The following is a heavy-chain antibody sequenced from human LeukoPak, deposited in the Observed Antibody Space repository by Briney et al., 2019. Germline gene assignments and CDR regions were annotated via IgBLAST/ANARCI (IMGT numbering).Heavy chain of an antibody. Sequence: GGSLRLSCAASGLTFSTYSMNWFRQAPGKGLEWGSLIYSGGSTYYADSVKGRFTISRDNSKNTLYLQMSGLRAEDTAVYYCARVQFGGGPDAFDIWGQGTMVTVSS. V-gene: IGHV3-53*01. J-gene: IGHJ3*02. CDR1: GLTFSTYS. CDR2: IYSGGST. CDR3: ARVQFGGGPDAFDI. D-gene: IGHD3-10*01.